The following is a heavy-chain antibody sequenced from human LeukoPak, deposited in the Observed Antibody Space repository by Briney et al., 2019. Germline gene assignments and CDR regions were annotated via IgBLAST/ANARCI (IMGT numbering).Heavy chain of an antibody. D-gene: IGHD2-2*01. Sequence: PGGSLRLSCAASGFTSSSYGMHWVRQAPDKGLEWVSFIRYDGNIKYCADSVKGRFTISRDNSRNTLHLQMNSLRAEDTAVYYCAKDRDLFCISSTCYFFDYWGQGTLVTVSS. CDR2: IRYDGNIK. V-gene: IGHV3-30*02. CDR1: GFTSSSYG. CDR3: AKDRDLFCISSTCYFFDY. J-gene: IGHJ4*02.